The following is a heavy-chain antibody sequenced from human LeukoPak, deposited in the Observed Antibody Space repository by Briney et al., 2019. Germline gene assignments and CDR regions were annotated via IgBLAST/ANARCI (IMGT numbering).Heavy chain of an antibody. CDR2: INHSGST. CDR1: GGSISSSSYY. J-gene: IGHJ5*02. V-gene: IGHV4-39*07. Sequence: PPATLSLTCTDSGGSISSSSYYWGWIRQPPGQTPEWIGEINHSGSTNYNPPLKSRVTISVDTSKTQFSLKLSSVTAADTAVYYCARGPAAIYGWFDPWGQGTLVTVSS. CDR3: ARGPAAIYGWFDP. D-gene: IGHD2-2*02.